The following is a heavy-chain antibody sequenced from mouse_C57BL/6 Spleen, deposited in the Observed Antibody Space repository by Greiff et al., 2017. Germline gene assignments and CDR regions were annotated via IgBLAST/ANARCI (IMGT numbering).Heavy chain of an antibody. CDR3: AIDYGSSYGYFDV. J-gene: IGHJ1*03. CDR1: GYTFTSYW. Sequence: QVQLQQPGAELVRPGSSVKLSCKASGYTFTSYWMHWVKQRPIQGLEWIGNIDPSDSETHYNQKFKDKATLTVDKSSSTAYMQLSSLTSEDSAVYYCAIDYGSSYGYFDVWGTGTTVTVSS. D-gene: IGHD1-1*01. V-gene: IGHV1-52*01. CDR2: IDPSDSET.